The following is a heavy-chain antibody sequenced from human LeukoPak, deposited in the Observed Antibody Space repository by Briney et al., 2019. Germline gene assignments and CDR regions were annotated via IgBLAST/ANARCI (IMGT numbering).Heavy chain of an antibody. CDR2: IYYSGST. D-gene: IGHD1-26*01. V-gene: IGHV4-59*01. J-gene: IGHJ4*02. Sequence: PSETLSLTCTVSGGSISSYYWSWIRQPPGKGLEWIGYIYYSGSTNYNPSLKSRVTISVDTSKNQFSLKLSSVTAADTAVYYCARAASSYDFDYWGQGTLVTVSS. CDR1: GGSISSYY. CDR3: ARAASSYDFDY.